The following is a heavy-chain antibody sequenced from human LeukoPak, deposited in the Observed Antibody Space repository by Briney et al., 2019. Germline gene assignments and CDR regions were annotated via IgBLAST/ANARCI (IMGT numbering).Heavy chain of an antibody. CDR1: GYTFTSSS. V-gene: IGHV1-18*01. D-gene: IGHD6-13*01. CDR3: AREGSIAAAANWFDP. Sequence: ASVKVSFKASGYTFTSSSIGWVRQAPGQGLEWMGWISPNNGNTNYAQKLQGRVTMTTDTSTTTAYMELRSLRSDDKAVYHCAREGSIAAAANWFDPWGQGTLVTVSS. J-gene: IGHJ5*02. CDR2: ISPNNGNT.